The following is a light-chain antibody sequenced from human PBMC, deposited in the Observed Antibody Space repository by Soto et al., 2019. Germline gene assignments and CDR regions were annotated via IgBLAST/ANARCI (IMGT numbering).Light chain of an antibody. CDR1: QSVSSNY. CDR2: GAS. V-gene: IGKV3-20*01. CDR3: QQYCTSPPLT. Sequence: EIVLMQSPGTLSLSPGERATLSCRASQSVSSNYLAWYQQKPGQAPRLLIDGASRRATGIPDRFSGSGSVTDFTLTISRLEPEDFAVYYCQQYCTSPPLTFGGGTKVEIK. J-gene: IGKJ4*01.